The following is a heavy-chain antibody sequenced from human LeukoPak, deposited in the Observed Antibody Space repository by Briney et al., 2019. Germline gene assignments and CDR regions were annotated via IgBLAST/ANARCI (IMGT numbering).Heavy chain of an antibody. J-gene: IGHJ4*02. V-gene: IGHV3-7*01. Sequence: GGSLRLSCAASGFTLSSYWMSWVRQAPGKGLEWVANIKRDGSEKYYVDSVKGRFTISRDNAKNSLYLQMNSLRAEDTAVYYCARGRWLVEYYFDYWGQGTLVTVSS. CDR3: ARGRWLVEYYFDY. CDR1: GFTLSSYW. CDR2: IKRDGSEK. D-gene: IGHD6-19*01.